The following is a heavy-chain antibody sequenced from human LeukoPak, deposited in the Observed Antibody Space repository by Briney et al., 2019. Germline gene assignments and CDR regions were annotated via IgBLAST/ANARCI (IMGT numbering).Heavy chain of an antibody. V-gene: IGHV3-11*04. D-gene: IGHD3-10*02. J-gene: IGHJ4*02. CDR2: SSTSGSIT. CDR1: GFTFSDYY. Sequence: GGSLRLSCAASGFTFSDYYMSWIRQAPRKGLQWLAYSSTSGSITYYADSVKGRFTISRDNAKNSVYLQMNSLRAEDTAVYYCARDFSDVRGNIFDSWGQGTLVTVSS. CDR3: ARDFSDVRGNIFDS.